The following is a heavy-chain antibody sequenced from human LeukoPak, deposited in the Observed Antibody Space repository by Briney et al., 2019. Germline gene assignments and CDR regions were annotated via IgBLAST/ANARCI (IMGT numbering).Heavy chain of an antibody. J-gene: IGHJ6*02. V-gene: IGHV1-2*02. D-gene: IGHD5-18*01. CDR1: GYTFTGYY. CDR3: ARTRIQLWLGYYYGMDV. Sequence: ASVKVSCKASGYTFTGYYMHWVRQAPGQGLEWMGWINPNSGGTNYAQKFQGRVTMTWDTSISTAYMELSRLRSDDTAVYYCARTRIQLWLGYYYGMDVWGQGTTVTVSS. CDR2: INPNSGGT.